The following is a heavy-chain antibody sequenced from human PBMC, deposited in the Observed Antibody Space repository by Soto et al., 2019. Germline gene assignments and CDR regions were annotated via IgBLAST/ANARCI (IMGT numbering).Heavy chain of an antibody. V-gene: IGHV3-48*03. D-gene: IGHD7-27*01. CDR3: ASQSTHLGHDY. CDR1: GFSFSGFE. CDR2: ISTSGSTT. Sequence: PGGSLRLSCAASGFSFSGFEMTWVRQAPGKGLEWISYISTSGSTTYYADSVKGRFTISRDNARNSLYLQMNSLRAEDTAIYYCASQSTHLGHDYRGPGNLVXV. J-gene: IGHJ4*02.